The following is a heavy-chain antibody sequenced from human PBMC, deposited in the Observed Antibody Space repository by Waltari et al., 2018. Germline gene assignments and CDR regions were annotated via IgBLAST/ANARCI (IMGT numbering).Heavy chain of an antibody. D-gene: IGHD3-10*02. Sequence: QLRLQQWGAGLLKPSETLSLTCAVYGDSFTGSYWSWIRQSPGKGLEWVGEISHIGSTDTNPAPTRRVTICLDPSKDQFYLKLTAVSAADSAVYYCARRERERPGKPYYDRARVREYIDKPYYYGMDVWGQGTTVIVS. V-gene: IGHV4-34*01. CDR2: ISHIGST. CDR3: ARRERERPGKPYYDRARVREYIDKPYYYGMDV. J-gene: IGHJ6*02. CDR1: GDSFTGSY.